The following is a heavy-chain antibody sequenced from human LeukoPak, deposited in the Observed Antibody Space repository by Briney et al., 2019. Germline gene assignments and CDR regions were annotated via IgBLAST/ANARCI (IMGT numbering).Heavy chain of an antibody. CDR1: GFTFRSLG. Sequence: PGGSLRLSCAASGFTFRSLGMSWVRQAPGKGLEWISAINGGGRDTYYTDSVKGRFTISRDNSKSTLYLQMNSLRAEDTAVYYCAELGITMIGGVWGKGTTVTISS. V-gene: IGHV3-23*01. CDR3: AELGITMIGGV. J-gene: IGHJ6*04. D-gene: IGHD3-10*02. CDR2: INGGGRDT.